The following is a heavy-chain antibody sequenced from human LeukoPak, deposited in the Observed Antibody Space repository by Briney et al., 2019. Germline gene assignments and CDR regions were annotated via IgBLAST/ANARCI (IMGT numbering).Heavy chain of an antibody. CDR3: ARALGGYDLNAFDI. Sequence: GASVRVSCKASGYTFTSYAISWVRQAPGQGLEWMGWISGYNGNTKYAQKVQGRVTMTTDTSTCTAYMELRSLRSDDTAVYYCARALGGYDLNAFDIWGQGTMVTSST. V-gene: IGHV1-18*01. CDR1: GYTFTSYA. CDR2: ISGYNGNT. D-gene: IGHD5-12*01. J-gene: IGHJ3*02.